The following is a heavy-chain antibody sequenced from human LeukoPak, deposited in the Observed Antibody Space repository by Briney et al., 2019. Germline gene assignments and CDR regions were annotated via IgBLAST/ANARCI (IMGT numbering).Heavy chain of an antibody. CDR1: GFSFSSYE. V-gene: IGHV3-48*03. Sequence: GGSLRLSCAASGFSFSSYEMNWVRQAPGPGLEWVSYISFSGNSIYYADSVKGRFTISRDNAKNSLYLQMNSLRAEDTAVYYCARDRYCSTTSCSPTGLAYWGQGTLVTVSS. J-gene: IGHJ4*02. D-gene: IGHD2-2*01. CDR3: ARDRYCSTTSCSPTGLAY. CDR2: ISFSGNSI.